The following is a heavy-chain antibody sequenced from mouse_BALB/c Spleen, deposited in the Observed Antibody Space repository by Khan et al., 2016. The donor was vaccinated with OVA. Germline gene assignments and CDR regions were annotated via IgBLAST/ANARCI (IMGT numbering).Heavy chain of an antibody. Sequence: VQLKESGGDLVKPEGSLKLSCAASGFTFSTYGMSWVRQTPDKRLDWVATISSGGSYTYYPDSVQGRFTISRDNAKNTLYLQMSSLKSEDTAMFYCARLAYYDDSEGFAYWGQGTLVTVSA. J-gene: IGHJ3*01. CDR2: ISSGGSYT. D-gene: IGHD1-1*01. CDR1: GFTFSTYG. V-gene: IGHV5-6*01. CDR3: ARLAYYDDSEGFAY.